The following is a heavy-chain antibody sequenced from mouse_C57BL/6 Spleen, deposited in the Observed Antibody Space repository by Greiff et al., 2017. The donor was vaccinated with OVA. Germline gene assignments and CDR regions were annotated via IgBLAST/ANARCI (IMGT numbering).Heavy chain of an antibody. CDR2: IDPEDGDT. D-gene: IGHD1-1*01. V-gene: IGHV14-1*01. Sequence: VQLQQSGAELVRPGASVKLSCTASGFNIKDYYMHWVKQRPEQGLEWIGRIDPEDGDTEYAPKFQGKATMTSDTSSNTDYLQLSSLTSEDTAVYYCTSYGSSNWYFDVWGTGTTVTVSS. CDR3: TSYGSSNWYFDV. CDR1: GFNIKDYY. J-gene: IGHJ1*03.